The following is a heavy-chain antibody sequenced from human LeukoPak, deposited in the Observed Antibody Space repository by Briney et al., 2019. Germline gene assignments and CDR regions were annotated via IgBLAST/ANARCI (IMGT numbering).Heavy chain of an antibody. CDR2: INHSGST. Sequence: PSETLSLTCAVYGGSFSGYYWSWIRQPPGKGLEWIGGINHSGSTNYNPSLKSRVTISVDTSKNQFSLKLSSVTAADTAVYYCASSLSGDIVVVPAGYWGQGTLVTVSS. CDR1: GGSFSGYY. CDR3: ASSLSGDIVVVPAGY. D-gene: IGHD2-2*01. J-gene: IGHJ4*02. V-gene: IGHV4-34*01.